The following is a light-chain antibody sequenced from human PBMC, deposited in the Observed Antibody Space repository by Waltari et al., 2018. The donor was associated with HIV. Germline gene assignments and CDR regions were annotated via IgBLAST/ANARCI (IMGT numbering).Light chain of an antibody. CDR2: RNN. CDR1: SSDIGSNY. CDR3: AAWDVSLRGAYV. Sequence: QSVLTQPPSASGTPGQRVTISCSGASSDIGSNYVYWYQQLPGTAPKLLIYRNNQRPSGVPGRFSGSKSGTSASLAISGLRSEDEADYYCAAWDVSLRGAYVCGTGTKVAVL. V-gene: IGLV1-47*01. J-gene: IGLJ1*01.